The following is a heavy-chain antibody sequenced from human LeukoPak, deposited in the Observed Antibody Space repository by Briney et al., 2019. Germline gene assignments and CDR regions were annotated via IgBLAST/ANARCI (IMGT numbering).Heavy chain of an antibody. CDR2: LYSGGLT. D-gene: IGHD6-19*01. V-gene: IGHV4-39*01. Sequence: SETLSLTCTVSGASISSSDYYWGWIRPPPGEGLEWLGCLYSGGLTYYNPSLKSRVTISVDTSKNQFSLKVTSVTAADTAVYSCASGGYSSGWYGSFDIWGQWTVVTVSS. CDR3: ASGGYSSGWYGSFDI. CDR1: GASISSSDYY. J-gene: IGHJ3*02.